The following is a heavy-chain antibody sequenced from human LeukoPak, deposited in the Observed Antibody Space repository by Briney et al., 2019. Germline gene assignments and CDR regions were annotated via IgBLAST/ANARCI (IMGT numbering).Heavy chain of an antibody. J-gene: IGHJ4*02. CDR1: GFPFSAYW. V-gene: IGHV3-7*02. CDR2: IKQDGSEK. CDR3: GGLVRVYDSSGYYYY. D-gene: IGHD3-22*01. Sequence: QTGGSLRLSCAVSGFPFSAYWLYWGRQAPGKGLEWVATIKQDGSEKYYVDSVKGRFTISRDNTKNALYLQMNSLGDDYHGSTHCGGLVRVYDSSGYYYYWGQGTLVTVSS.